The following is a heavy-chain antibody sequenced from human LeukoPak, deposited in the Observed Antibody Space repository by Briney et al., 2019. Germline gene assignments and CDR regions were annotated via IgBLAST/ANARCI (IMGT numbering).Heavy chain of an antibody. CDR1: GYTFTSYG. CDR3: ARALNYLVPPHGGYYMDV. V-gene: IGHV1-18*01. J-gene: IGHJ6*03. CDR2: ISAYNGNT. Sequence: ASVKVSCKASGYTFTSYGISWVRQAPGQGLEWMGWISAYNGNTNYAQKLQGRVTMTTDTSTSTAYMELRSLRSDDTAVYYCARALNYLVPPHGGYYMDVWGKGTTVTVSS. D-gene: IGHD4-11*01.